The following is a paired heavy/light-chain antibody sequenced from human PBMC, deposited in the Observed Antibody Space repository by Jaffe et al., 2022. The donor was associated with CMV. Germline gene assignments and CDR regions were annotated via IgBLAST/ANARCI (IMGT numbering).Light chain of an antibody. J-gene: IGLJ3*02. V-gene: IGLV3-21*04. CDR2: RDS. Sequence: SYVLTQPPSVSVAPGKTARITCGGNNIGSKSVHWYQQKPGQGPVLVIYRDSDRPSGIPERFSGSNSGDTATLTISRVEAGDEADFYCQMWDSSSARVVFGGGTKLTVL. CDR1: NIGSKS. CDR3: QMWDSSSARVV.
Heavy chain of an antibody. D-gene: IGHD1-26*01. V-gene: IGHV3-21*01. J-gene: IGHJ4*02. CDR3: AREMSRIVGAQGFDY. Sequence: EVQLVESGGGLVKPGGSLRLSCAASGFIFSSFSMNWVRQAPGKGLEWVSSISASSSYIYHADSVQGRVTISRDNAKNSVFLQMNSLRAEDTAVYFCAREMSRIVGAQGFDYWGQGTLVTVSS. CDR1: GFIFSSFS. CDR2: ISASSSYI.